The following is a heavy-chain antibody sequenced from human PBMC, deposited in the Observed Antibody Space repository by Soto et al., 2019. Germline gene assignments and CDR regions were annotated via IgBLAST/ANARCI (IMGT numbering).Heavy chain of an antibody. V-gene: IGHV4-4*02. CDR1: SGSISSSNG. CDR2: IYHSGST. CDR3: ARAKISRNFDY. Sequence: QVQLQESGPGLVKPSGTLSLTCAVSSGSISSSNGWSWFRQPPGKGLEGIGEIYHSGSTNYHPSLKSRVTITVDKSKNQFSLKLSAVTAADTAVYYCARAKISRNFDYWGQGTLVTVSS. D-gene: IGHD2-15*01. J-gene: IGHJ4*02.